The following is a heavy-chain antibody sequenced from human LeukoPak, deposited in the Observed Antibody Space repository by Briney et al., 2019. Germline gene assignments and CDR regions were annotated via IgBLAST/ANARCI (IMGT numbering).Heavy chain of an antibody. CDR3: ARSGSAPNWFDP. Sequence: GGSLRLSCAASGFTFSSYSMNWVRQAPGKGLEWVSSISSSSSYIYYAGSVKGRFTISRDNAKNSLYLQMNSLRAEDTAVYYCARSGSAPNWFDPWGQGTLVTVSS. D-gene: IGHD2-15*01. J-gene: IGHJ5*02. CDR1: GFTFSSYS. CDR2: ISSSSSYI. V-gene: IGHV3-21*01.